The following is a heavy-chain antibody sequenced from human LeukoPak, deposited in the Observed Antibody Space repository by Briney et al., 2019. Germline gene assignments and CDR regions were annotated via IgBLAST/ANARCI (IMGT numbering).Heavy chain of an antibody. CDR3: ARDLFGTYDSDY. J-gene: IGHJ4*02. CDR2: ISAGSTI. Sequence: PGGSLRLFCAASGFNLGIYSLNWVRQAPGKGLEWLSYISAGSTIYYADSVKGRFTISRDNANNLLYLQMNSLRAEDTAVYYCARDLFGTYDSDYWGQGILVTVSS. D-gene: IGHD5-12*01. V-gene: IGHV3-48*01. CDR1: GFNLGIYS.